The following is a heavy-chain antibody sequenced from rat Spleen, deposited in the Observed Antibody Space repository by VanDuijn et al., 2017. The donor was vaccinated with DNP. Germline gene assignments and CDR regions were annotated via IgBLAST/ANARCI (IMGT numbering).Heavy chain of an antibody. J-gene: IGHJ2*01. CDR2: ISTGGGST. CDR1: GFTFSDYY. V-gene: IGHV5S23*01. D-gene: IGHD1-1*01. Sequence: EVQLVESGGGLVQPGNSLKLSCAASGFTFSDYYMAWVRQAPTKGLEWVAYISTGGGSTYYRDSVKGRFTISRDKAKSTLYLQMNSLRSEDTATYYCARLPITTVADYWGQGVMVTVSS. CDR3: ARLPITTVADY.